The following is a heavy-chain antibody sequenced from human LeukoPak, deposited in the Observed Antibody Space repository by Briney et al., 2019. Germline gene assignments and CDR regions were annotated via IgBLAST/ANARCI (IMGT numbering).Heavy chain of an antibody. D-gene: IGHD1-26*01. V-gene: IGHV4-4*07. CDR1: GGSISGFY. CDR2: IYSSGST. CDR3: ARLSYPFDY. Sequence: SETLSLTCTVSGGSISGFYWSWIRQPAGKGLEWIGRIYSSGSTNYNPSLKSRVTMSVDMSKNQFSLRLSSVTAADTAVHYCARLSYPFDYWGQGTLVTVSS. J-gene: IGHJ4*02.